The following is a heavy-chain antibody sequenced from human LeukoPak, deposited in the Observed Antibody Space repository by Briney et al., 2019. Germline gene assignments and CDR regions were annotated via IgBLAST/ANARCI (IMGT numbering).Heavy chain of an antibody. J-gene: IGHJ4*02. V-gene: IGHV4-30-4*01. CDR1: GGSISSGDYY. Sequence: PSETLSLTCTVSGGSISSGDYYWSWIRQPPGKGLEWIGYIYYSGSTYYNPSLKSRVTISVDTSKNQFSLKLSSVTAADTAVYYCARGSRRGYSYGPPGYWGQGTLVTVSS. CDR3: ARGSRRGYSYGPPGY. CDR2: IYYSGST. D-gene: IGHD5-18*01.